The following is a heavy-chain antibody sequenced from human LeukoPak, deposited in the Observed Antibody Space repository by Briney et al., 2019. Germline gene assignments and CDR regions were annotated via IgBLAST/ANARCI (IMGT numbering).Heavy chain of an antibody. V-gene: IGHV3-23*01. CDR3: AKFSPTPLLNYYYYGMDV. CDR2: FSGSGAST. CDR1: GFTFSTFA. J-gene: IGHJ6*02. Sequence: GGSLRLSCAASGFTFSTFAMSWVRQAPGTGLEWVSCFSGSGASTYYADSVKGRFTISRDNSKNTLYLQMNSLRAEDTAVYYCAKFSPTPLLNYYYYGMDVWGQGTAVTVSS.